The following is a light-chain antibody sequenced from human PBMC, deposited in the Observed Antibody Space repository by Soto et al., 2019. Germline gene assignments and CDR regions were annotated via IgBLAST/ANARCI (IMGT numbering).Light chain of an antibody. CDR3: QQYGNSPVT. Sequence: ENVLTQSPGTLSLSPGERATLSCRASQSVSSNYLAWYQQKPDQAPRLLIYGASSRATDIPDRFSGSGFGTDFTHTISRLESEDFAVYYCQQYGNSPVTLGPGTKVEIK. CDR1: QSVSSNY. J-gene: IGKJ3*01. V-gene: IGKV3-20*01. CDR2: GAS.